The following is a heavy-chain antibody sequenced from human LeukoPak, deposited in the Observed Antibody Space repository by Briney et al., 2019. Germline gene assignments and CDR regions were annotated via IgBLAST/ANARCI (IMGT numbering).Heavy chain of an antibody. CDR1: GYSISSGYY. J-gene: IGHJ4*02. CDR3: ARDRDGYNYDY. Sequence: SETLSLTCTVSGYSISSGYYWGWIRQPPGKGLEWIGSIYHSGSTYYNPSLKSRVTISVDTSKNQFSLKLSSVTAADTAVYYCARDRDGYNYDYWGQGTLVTVSS. D-gene: IGHD5-24*01. CDR2: IYHSGST. V-gene: IGHV4-38-2*02.